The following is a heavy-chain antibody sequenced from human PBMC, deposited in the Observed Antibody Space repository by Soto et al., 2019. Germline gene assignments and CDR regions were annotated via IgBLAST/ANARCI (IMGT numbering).Heavy chain of an antibody. V-gene: IGHV3-23*01. Sequence: GGSLRLSCAASGFTFSSYAMSWVRQPPGKGLEWVSAISGSGGSTYYADSVKGRFTISRDNSKNTLYLQMNSLRAEGTAVYYCAKSYSSSWYRDNWFDPWGQGTLVTVSS. CDR2: ISGSGGST. J-gene: IGHJ5*02. CDR3: AKSYSSSWYRDNWFDP. D-gene: IGHD6-13*01. CDR1: GFTFSSYA.